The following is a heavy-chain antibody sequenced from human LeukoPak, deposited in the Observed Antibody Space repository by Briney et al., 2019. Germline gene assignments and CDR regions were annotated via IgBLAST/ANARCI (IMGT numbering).Heavy chain of an antibody. D-gene: IGHD3-22*01. Sequence: GGSLRLSCAASGFTVSSNYMSWVRQAPGKGLEWVSVIYSGGITYYADSVKGRFTISRDNSKNTLYLQMNSLRAEDTAVYYCARGRRGYYDSSGYAYFDYWGQGTLVTVSS. J-gene: IGHJ4*02. V-gene: IGHV3-53*01. CDR2: IYSGGIT. CDR1: GFTVSSNY. CDR3: ARGRRGYYDSSGYAYFDY.